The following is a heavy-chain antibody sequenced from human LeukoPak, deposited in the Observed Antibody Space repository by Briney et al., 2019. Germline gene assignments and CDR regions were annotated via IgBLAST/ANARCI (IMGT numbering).Heavy chain of an antibody. D-gene: IGHD3-22*01. CDR3: AREPRWYYYDSASYYFDY. CDR2: IYYSGST. V-gene: IGHV4-59*11. J-gene: IGHJ4*02. CDR1: AGSISGHS. Sequence: SETLSLTCTVSAGSISGHSWNWIRQPPGKGLEWIGDIYYSGSTRYNPSLESRVTISLDTSKNQFSLRLTSVTAADTAVYYCAREPRWYYYDSASYYFDYWGQGTLVTVSS.